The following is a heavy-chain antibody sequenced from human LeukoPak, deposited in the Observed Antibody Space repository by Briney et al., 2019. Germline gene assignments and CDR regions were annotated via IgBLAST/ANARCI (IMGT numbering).Heavy chain of an antibody. Sequence: GGSLRLSCAASGFTFDDYVMHWVRQAPGKGLEWVSGINWNSDTIGYGDSVKGRFTVSRDNAENSLFLQMDSLRPEDTALYYCAKSRLPCSGGSCYLFDPWGQGTLVTVSS. CDR3: AKSRLPCSGGSCYLFDP. D-gene: IGHD2-15*01. J-gene: IGHJ5*02. V-gene: IGHV3-9*01. CDR2: INWNSDTI. CDR1: GFTFDDYV.